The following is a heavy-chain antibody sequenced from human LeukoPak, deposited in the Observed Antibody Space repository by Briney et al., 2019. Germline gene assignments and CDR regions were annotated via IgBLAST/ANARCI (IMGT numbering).Heavy chain of an antibody. CDR1: GGSISSSSYY. Sequence: SETLSLTCTVSGGSISSSSYYWGWIRQPPGKGLEWIGSIYYSGSTYYNPSLRSRVTISVDTSKNQFSLKLSSVTAADTAVYYCARLAAAGTRSSSYWGQGTLVIVSS. CDR3: ARLAAAGTRSSSY. V-gene: IGHV4-39*01. J-gene: IGHJ4*02. CDR2: IYYSGST. D-gene: IGHD6-13*01.